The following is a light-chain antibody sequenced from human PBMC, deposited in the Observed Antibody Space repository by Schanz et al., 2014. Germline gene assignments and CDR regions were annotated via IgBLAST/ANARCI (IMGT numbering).Light chain of an antibody. CDR1: SSNIGAGYD. Sequence: QSVLTQPPSVSGAPGQRVTISCTGSSSNIGAGYDVHWYQQLPGTAPKLLIYGNSNRPSGVPDRFSGSKSGTSASLTVSGLQAEDEADYYCSSYAGSNTNYVFGTGTKLTVL. CDR2: GNS. CDR3: SSYAGSNTNYV. J-gene: IGLJ1*01. V-gene: IGLV1-40*01.